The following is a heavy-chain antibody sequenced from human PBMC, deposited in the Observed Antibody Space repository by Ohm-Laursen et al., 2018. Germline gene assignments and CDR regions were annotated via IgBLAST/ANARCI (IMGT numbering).Heavy chain of an antibody. CDR3: ARGGLGDVVVVAASHFDY. V-gene: IGHV1-2*02. CDR1: GYTFTGYY. CDR2: INPNSGGT. Sequence: EASVKVSCKASGYTFTGYYMHWVRQAPGQGLEWMGWINPNSGGTNYAQKFQGRVTMTRDTSISTAYMELSRLRSDDTAVYYCARGGLGDVVVVAASHFDYWGQGTLVTVSS. J-gene: IGHJ4*02. D-gene: IGHD2-15*01.